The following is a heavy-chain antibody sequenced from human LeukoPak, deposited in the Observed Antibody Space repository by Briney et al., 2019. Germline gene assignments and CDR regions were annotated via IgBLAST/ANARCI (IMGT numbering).Heavy chain of an antibody. J-gene: IGHJ4*02. D-gene: IGHD3-22*01. CDR1: GYTFTGYY. V-gene: IGHV1-2*02. CDR3: ARDVARYYYDSSGYYLVY. Sequence: ASVKVSCKASGYTFTGYYMHWVRQAPGQGLEWMGWINPNSGGANYAQKFQGRVTMTRDTSISTAYMELSRLRSDDTAVYYCARDVARYYYDSSGYYLVYWGQGTLVTVSS. CDR2: INPNSGGA.